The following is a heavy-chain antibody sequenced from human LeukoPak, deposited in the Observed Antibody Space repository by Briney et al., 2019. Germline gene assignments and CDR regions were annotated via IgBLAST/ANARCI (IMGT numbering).Heavy chain of an antibody. V-gene: IGHV7-4-1*02. CDR1: GYTLTSYA. CDR3: ARDGSRLDI. D-gene: IGHD2-15*01. J-gene: IGHJ3*02. Sequence: ASVKVSCNASGYTLTSYAINWVRQAPGQGLEWMGWITTNTGDPTYAQDFTGRFVFSLDTSVSTAYLQISSLKPEDTAVYYCARDGSRLDIWGQGTMVIVCS. CDR2: ITTNTGDP.